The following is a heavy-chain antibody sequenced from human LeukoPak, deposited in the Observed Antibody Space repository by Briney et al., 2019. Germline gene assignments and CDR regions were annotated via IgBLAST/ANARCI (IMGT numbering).Heavy chain of an antibody. V-gene: IGHV1-46*01. CDR2: INPRGTST. Sequence: GASVKVSCKASGYSFTSHYMHWARQAPGQGLEWMGLINPRGTSTIYAEKFQGRIIMTRDMSATTDYMELSSLKSDDTAVYYCARDNDSRDPPHFDYWGQGTLVTVSS. D-gene: IGHD3-16*01. CDR3: ARDNDSRDPPHFDY. J-gene: IGHJ4*02. CDR1: GYSFTSHY.